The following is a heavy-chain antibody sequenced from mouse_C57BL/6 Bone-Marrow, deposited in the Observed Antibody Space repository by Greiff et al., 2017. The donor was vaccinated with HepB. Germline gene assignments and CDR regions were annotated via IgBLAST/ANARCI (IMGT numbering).Heavy chain of an antibody. CDR3: TTEDYGSSYDYAMDY. J-gene: IGHJ4*01. CDR2: IDPENGDT. Sequence: VHVKQSGAELVRPGASVKLSCTASGFNIKDDYMHWVKQRPEQGLEWIGWIDPENGDTEYASKFQGKATITADTSSNTAYLQLSSLTSEDTAVYYCTTEDYGSSYDYAMDYWGQGTSVTVSS. D-gene: IGHD1-1*01. CDR1: GFNIKDDY. V-gene: IGHV14-4*01.